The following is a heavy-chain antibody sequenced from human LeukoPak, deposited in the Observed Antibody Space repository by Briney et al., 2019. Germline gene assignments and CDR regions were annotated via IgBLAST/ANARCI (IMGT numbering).Heavy chain of an antibody. V-gene: IGHV3-48*01. J-gene: IGHJ4*02. D-gene: IGHD6-19*01. CDR1: GFSFSTYS. CDR2: ISRSSTTI. CDR3: AKTIAVAGEGWYFDY. Sequence: GGPLRLSCAASGFSFSTYSMNWVRQAPGKGLEWVSYISRSSTTIYYADSVKGRFTISRDNAKNSLYLQMNSLRADDTAVYYCAKTIAVAGEGWYFDYWGQGILVTVSS.